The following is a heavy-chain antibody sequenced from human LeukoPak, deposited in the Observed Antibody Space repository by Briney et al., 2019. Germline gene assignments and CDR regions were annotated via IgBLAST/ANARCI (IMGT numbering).Heavy chain of an antibody. CDR3: AKDDYYDSSGYYYQNQNYFDY. D-gene: IGHD3-22*01. V-gene: IGHV3-23*01. Sequence: GGSLRLSCAASGFTFSSYAMSWVRQAPGKGLEWVSAISGSGGSTYYADSVKGRFTISRDNSKNTLYLQMNSLRAEDTAVYYCAKDDYYDSSGYYYQNQNYFDYWGQGTLVTVSS. CDR1: GFTFSSYA. J-gene: IGHJ4*02. CDR2: ISGSGGST.